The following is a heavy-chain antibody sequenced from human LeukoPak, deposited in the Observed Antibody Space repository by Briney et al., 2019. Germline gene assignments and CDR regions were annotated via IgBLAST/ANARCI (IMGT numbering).Heavy chain of an antibody. D-gene: IGHD4-17*01. CDR2: IYYSGST. Sequence: SETLSLTCTVSGGSISNYYWSWIRQPPGKGLEWIGYIYYSGSTNYNPSLKSRVSISVDTSKNQFSLKLNSVTAADTAVYYCARGGSLPGGPPLWGQGTLVTVSS. CDR1: GGSISNYY. V-gene: IGHV4-59*01. J-gene: IGHJ4*02. CDR3: ARGGSLPGGPPL.